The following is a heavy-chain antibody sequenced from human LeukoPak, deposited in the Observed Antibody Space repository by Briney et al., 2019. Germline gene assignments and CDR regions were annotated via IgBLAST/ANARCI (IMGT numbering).Heavy chain of an antibody. V-gene: IGHV4-34*01. CDR2: ISPRGST. D-gene: IGHD2-15*01. CDR3: ARETKLLANPQYYFFMDV. Sequence: PSETLSLTCAINGGSFSGYYVTWIRQAPGKGLEWIGEISPRGSTIHNPSLKSRVTISLDTSKNQFSLKLSSVTAADTAVYYCARETKLLANPQYYFFMDVWGKGTTVTVSS. J-gene: IGHJ6*03. CDR1: GGSFSGYY.